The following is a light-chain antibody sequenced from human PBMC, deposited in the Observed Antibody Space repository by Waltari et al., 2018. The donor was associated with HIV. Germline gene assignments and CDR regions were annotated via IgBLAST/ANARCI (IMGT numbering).Light chain of an antibody. CDR3: QQYNTYSRT. V-gene: IGKV1-5*03. CDR2: KAS. CDR1: HSISTW. J-gene: IGKJ1*01. Sequence: DIQMTQSPSTLSASVGDRVTINCRASHSISTWLAWYQQKPGKVPNVLIYKASTLKIGVPSRFSGSGSGTNFTLTISSLQPDDFATYYCQQYNTYSRTFGQGTKVDIK.